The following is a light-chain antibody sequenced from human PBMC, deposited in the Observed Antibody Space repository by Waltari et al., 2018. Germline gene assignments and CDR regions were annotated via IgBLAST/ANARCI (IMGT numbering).Light chain of an antibody. CDR2: WAS. CDR1: QSILYSSNNKNY. V-gene: IGKV4-1*01. J-gene: IGKJ1*01. Sequence: DIVMTQSPDSLAVTLGERATINCQPSQSILYSSNNKNYLAWFHQNPGQPPKLLIYWASTRQSGVPDRFSGSGSGTDFTLTISSLQAEDVAVYYCQQYYSAPWTFGQGTKVEIK. CDR3: QQYYSAPWT.